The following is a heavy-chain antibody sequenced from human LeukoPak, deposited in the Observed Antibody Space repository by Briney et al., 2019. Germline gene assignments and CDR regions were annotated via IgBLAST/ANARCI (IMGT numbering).Heavy chain of an antibody. V-gene: IGHV3-23*01. CDR3: AKSDSPYSSSWYPWGY. Sequence: PGGSLRLSCAASGFTFSSYAVSWVRQAPGKGLEWVSAISGSGGSTYYADSVKGRFTISRDNSKNTLYLQMNSLRAEDTAVYYCAKSDSPYSSSWYPWGYWGQGTLVTVSS. J-gene: IGHJ4*02. D-gene: IGHD6-13*01. CDR2: ISGSGGST. CDR1: GFTFSSYA.